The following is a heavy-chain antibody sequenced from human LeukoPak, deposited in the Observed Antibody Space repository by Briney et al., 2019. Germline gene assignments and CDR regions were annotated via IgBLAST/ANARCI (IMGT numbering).Heavy chain of an antibody. D-gene: IGHD3-10*01. V-gene: IGHV3-30*04. CDR3: ARDLVYYSTRGPFDY. CDR1: GFTFGAYA. J-gene: IGHJ4*02. CDR2: ISYDGSEK. Sequence: GGSLRLSCAASGFTFGAYAMHWVRQAPGKGLEWLTGISYDGSEKYYADSVKGRFTISRDNSKNTLHLQLNSLRTEDTALYYCARDLVYYSTRGPFDYWGLGTLVTVSS.